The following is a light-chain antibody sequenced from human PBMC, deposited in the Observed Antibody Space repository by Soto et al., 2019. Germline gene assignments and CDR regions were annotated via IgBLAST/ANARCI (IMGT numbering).Light chain of an antibody. V-gene: IGLV2-8*01. Sequence: QYALTQPPSASGSPGQSVTISCTGTSSDVGGYNSVSWYQHHPGKAPKLMIYEVSKRPSGVPDRFSGSKSANTASLTVSGLLAEDEADYYCSSYAGSNNYVFGTGTKLTVL. CDR1: SSDVGGYNS. J-gene: IGLJ1*01. CDR3: SSYAGSNNYV. CDR2: EVS.